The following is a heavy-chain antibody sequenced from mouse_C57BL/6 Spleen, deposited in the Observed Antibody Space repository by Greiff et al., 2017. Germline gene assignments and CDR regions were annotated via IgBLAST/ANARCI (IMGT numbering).Heavy chain of an antibody. D-gene: IGHD1-1*01. J-gene: IGHJ2*01. Sequence: EVQLQQSGPELVKPGASVKISCKASGYTFTDYYMNWVKQSHGKSLEWIGDINPNNGGTSYNQKFKGKATLTVDKSSSTAYMELRSLTSEDSAVYYCARDRVVATDYWGQGTTLTVSS. CDR3: ARDRVVATDY. CDR1: GYTFTDYY. CDR2: INPNNGGT. V-gene: IGHV1-26*01.